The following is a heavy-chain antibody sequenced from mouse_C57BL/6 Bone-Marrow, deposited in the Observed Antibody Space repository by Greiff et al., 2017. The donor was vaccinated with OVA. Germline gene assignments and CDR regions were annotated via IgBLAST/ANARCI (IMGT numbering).Heavy chain of an antibody. CDR3: ARGTTVVATGDFDY. CDR2: IYPRSGNT. Sequence: QVQLQQSGAELARPGASVKLSCKASGYTFTSYGISWVKQRTGQGLEWIGEIYPRSGNTYYNEKFKGKATLTADKSSSTAYMELRSLTSEDSAVYVCARGTTVVATGDFDYWGQGTTLTVSS. CDR1: GYTFTSYG. D-gene: IGHD1-1*01. J-gene: IGHJ2*01. V-gene: IGHV1-81*01.